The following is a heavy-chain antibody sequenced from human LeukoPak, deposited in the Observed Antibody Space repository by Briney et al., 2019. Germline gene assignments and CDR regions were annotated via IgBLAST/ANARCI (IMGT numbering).Heavy chain of an antibody. D-gene: IGHD3-22*01. CDR2: IGTAGDT. J-gene: IGHJ4*02. CDR1: GFTFSSYD. V-gene: IGHV3-13*01. CDR3: ARGDSSATSRTAYDY. Sequence: PGGSLRLSCPASGFTFSSYDMHWVRQATGKGLVWVSAIGTAGDTYYPGSVKGRFTISRENAKNSLYLQMNSLRAGDTAVYYCARGDSSATSRTAYDYWGQGTLVTVSS.